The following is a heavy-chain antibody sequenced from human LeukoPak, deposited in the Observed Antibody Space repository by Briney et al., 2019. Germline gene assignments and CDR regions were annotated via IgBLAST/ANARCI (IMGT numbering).Heavy chain of an antibody. CDR1: GFTFSSYS. Sequence: GGSLRLSCAASGFTFSSYSMHWIRQAPGKGLEWVSSINSDSSYIYYADSVKGRFFISRDNAKNSLYLHMNSLRAEDTAVYYCARDAATDDAFDIWGQGTMDTVSS. CDR2: INSDSSYI. V-gene: IGHV3-21*01. J-gene: IGHJ3*02. D-gene: IGHD6-13*01. CDR3: ARDAATDDAFDI.